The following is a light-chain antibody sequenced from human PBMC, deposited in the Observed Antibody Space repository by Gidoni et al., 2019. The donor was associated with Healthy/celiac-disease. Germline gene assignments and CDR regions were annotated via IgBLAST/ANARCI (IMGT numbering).Light chain of an antibody. Sequence: DIVMTQSPLSLPVTPGEPASISCRSSQSLLHSNGYNYLDWYLQKPGQSPQILIYLGSNRASGVPDRFSGSGSGTDFTLKISRVEAEDVGVYYCMQALQTPWTFXQXTKVEIK. V-gene: IGKV2-28*01. CDR1: QSLLHSNGYNY. J-gene: IGKJ1*01. CDR3: MQALQTPWT. CDR2: LGS.